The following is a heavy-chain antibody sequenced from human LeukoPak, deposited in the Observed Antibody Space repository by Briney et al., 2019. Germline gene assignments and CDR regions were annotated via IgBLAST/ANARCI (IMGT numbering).Heavy chain of an antibody. CDR3: ARDDRLLTTATASYYYGMDV. D-gene: IGHD4-17*01. Sequence: PGGSLRLSCAASGFTFSSYGMHWVRQAPGKGLEWVAVIWYDGSNKYYADSVKGRFTISRDNSKNTLYLQMNSLRAEDTAVYYCARDDRLLTTATASYYYGMDVWGQGTTVTVSS. CDR1: GFTFSSYG. V-gene: IGHV3-33*01. CDR2: IWYDGSNK. J-gene: IGHJ6*02.